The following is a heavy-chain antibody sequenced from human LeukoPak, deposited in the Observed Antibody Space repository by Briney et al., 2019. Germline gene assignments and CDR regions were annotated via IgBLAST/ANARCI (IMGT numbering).Heavy chain of an antibody. CDR3: AKESMVYGPFDY. D-gene: IGHD2-8*01. CDR1: GFTLSADW. CDR2: IMETGNEK. V-gene: IGHV3-7*03. Sequence: GGSLRLSCTASGFTLSADWMSWVRQAPGKGLEWVATIMETGNEKFYVDSVKGRFTISRDNSKNTLYLQMNSLRAEDTAVYYCAKESMVYGPFDYWGQGTLVTVSS. J-gene: IGHJ4*02.